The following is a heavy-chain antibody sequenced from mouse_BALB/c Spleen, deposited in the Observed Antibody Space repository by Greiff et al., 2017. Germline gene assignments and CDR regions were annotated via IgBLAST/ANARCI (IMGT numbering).Heavy chain of an antibody. CDR1: GFTFSSYA. CDR3: ARGGYGKRYAMDY. CDR2: ISSGGST. J-gene: IGHJ4*01. V-gene: IGHV5-6-5*01. Sequence: DVKLVESGGGLVKPGGSLKLSCAASGFTFSSYAMSWVRQTPEKRLEWVASISSGGSTYYPDSVKGRFTISRDNARNILYLQMSSLRSEDTAMYYCARGGYGKRYAMDYWGQGTSVTVSS. D-gene: IGHD2-10*02.